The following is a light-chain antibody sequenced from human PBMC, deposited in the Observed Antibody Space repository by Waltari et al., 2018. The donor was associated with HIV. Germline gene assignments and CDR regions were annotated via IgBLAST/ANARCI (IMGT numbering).Light chain of an antibody. CDR2: EVN. CDR3: SSYAGSGNLLL. Sequence: QSALTQPPAASGSPGQSVTISCTGTSNDIGPYNCVSWYQQHPEKAPRLLIYEVNKRPSGVPGRFSGSKSGNTASLTVSGLQAEDEADYYCSSYAGSGNLLLFGGGTKVTVL. V-gene: IGLV2-8*01. J-gene: IGLJ6*01. CDR1: SNDIGPYNC.